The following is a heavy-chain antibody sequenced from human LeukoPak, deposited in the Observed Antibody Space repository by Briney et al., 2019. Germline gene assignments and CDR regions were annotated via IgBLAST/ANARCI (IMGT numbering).Heavy chain of an antibody. D-gene: IGHD3-16*02. CDR2: IYTSGST. Sequence: SQTLSLTCTVSGGSISSVSDYWSWIRQPAGKGLEWVGRIYTSGSTNYNPSLKSRDTISVDTSKNQFSLKLSSVTAADTAVYYCAREPAYYDYVWGSYRSTQPLDYWGQGTLVTVSS. V-gene: IGHV4-61*02. J-gene: IGHJ4*02. CDR3: AREPAYYDYVWGSYRSTQPLDY. CDR1: GGSISSVSDY.